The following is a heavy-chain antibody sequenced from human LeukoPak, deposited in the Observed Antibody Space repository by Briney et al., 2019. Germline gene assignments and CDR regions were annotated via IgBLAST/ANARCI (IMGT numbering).Heavy chain of an antibody. CDR1: GYSISSGYY. CDR3: ARPDYYGSSGYDY. V-gene: IGHV4-38-2*01. D-gene: IGHD3-22*01. J-gene: IGHJ4*02. Sequence: PSETLSLTCAVSGYSISSGYYWGWIRQPPGKGLEWIGSIYHSGSTYYNPSLKSRVTISVDTSKNQFSLKLSSVTAADTAVYYCARPDYYGSSGYDYWGQGTLVTVSS. CDR2: IYHSGST.